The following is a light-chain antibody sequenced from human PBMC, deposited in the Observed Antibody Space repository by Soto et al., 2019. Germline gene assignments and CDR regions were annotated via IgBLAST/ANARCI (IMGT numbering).Light chain of an antibody. CDR2: AAS. V-gene: IGKV1-39*01. CDR3: QQSYSTSWT. CDR1: QIISSY. Sequence: IPMTQSPSPLSASVGDRVTNTCRASQIISSYLNWYQQKPGKAPKLLIYAASSLQSGVPSRFSGSGSGTDFTLTISSLQPEDFATYYCQQSYSTSWTFGQGTKVDIK. J-gene: IGKJ1*01.